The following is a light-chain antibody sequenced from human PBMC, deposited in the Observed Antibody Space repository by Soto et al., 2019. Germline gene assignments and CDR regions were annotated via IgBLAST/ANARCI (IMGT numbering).Light chain of an antibody. CDR3: TSYTNNNTLV. V-gene: IGLV2-14*01. Sequence: QSVLTQPASVSGSPGQSITISCTGTSSDVGGYKYVSWYQQHPGRAPGLVIYEVTNRPSGVSNRFSGSKSGNTASLTISGLQAEDEANYYCTSYTNNNTLVFGGGTKLTVL. J-gene: IGLJ2*01. CDR1: SSDVGGYKY. CDR2: EVT.